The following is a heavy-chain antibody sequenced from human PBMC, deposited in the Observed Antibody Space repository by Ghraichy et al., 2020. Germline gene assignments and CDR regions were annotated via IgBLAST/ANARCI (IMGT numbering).Heavy chain of an antibody. CDR3: AAYSSGWYDNY. V-gene: IGHV3-7*01. CDR1: GFPFSDYW. D-gene: IGHD6-19*01. CDR2: IKQDGKEK. Sequence: GGSLRLSCAASGFPFSDYWMVWVRQGPGKGLEWVANIKQDGKEKNYVDSVKGRFTMSRDNAKKSLYLQMNSLRAEDTAVYYCAAYSSGWYDNYWGQGTLVTVSS. J-gene: IGHJ4*02.